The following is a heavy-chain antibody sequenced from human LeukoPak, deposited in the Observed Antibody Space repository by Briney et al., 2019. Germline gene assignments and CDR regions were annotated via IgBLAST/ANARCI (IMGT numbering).Heavy chain of an antibody. CDR3: AKPKDNSLYCFDY. D-gene: IGHD1-20*01. V-gene: IGHV3-23*01. J-gene: IGHJ4*02. CDR2: ISGSGGST. Sequence: GGSLRLSCAASGFTVSSNYMSWVRQAGGKGLEWVSAISGSGGSTYYADSVKGRFTISRDNSKNTLYLQMSSLRAEDTAVYYCAKPKDNSLYCFDYWGQGTLVTVSS. CDR1: GFTVSSNY.